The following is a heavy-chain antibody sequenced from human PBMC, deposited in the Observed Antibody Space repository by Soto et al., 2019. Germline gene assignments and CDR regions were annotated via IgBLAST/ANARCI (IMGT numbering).Heavy chain of an antibody. Sequence: SQTLSLTCAISGDSVSSNSAAWNWIRQSPSRGLEWLGRTYYRSKWYNDYAVSVKSRITINPDTSKNQFSLQLNSVTPEDTAVYYCARVAVAGSDYYYYGMDVWGQGTTVTVSS. CDR2: TYYRSKWYN. V-gene: IGHV6-1*01. CDR3: ARVAVAGSDYYYYGMDV. CDR1: GDSVSSNSAA. D-gene: IGHD6-19*01. J-gene: IGHJ6*02.